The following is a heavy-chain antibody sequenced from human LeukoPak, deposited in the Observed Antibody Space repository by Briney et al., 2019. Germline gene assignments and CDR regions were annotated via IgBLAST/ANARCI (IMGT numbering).Heavy chain of an antibody. CDR1: GFTVGNNY. D-gene: IGHD2-21*02. CDR2: IFSGGRT. V-gene: IGHV3-53*05. Sequence: GGSLRLSCAASGFTVGNNYMNWVREALGRGRGWISLIFSGGRTHYADSVKGRFTISRDNSKNTLYLQMNSLRAEDTAVYYCAKDGREYCGGDCRYYMDVWGKGTTVTVSS. CDR3: AKDGREYCGGDCRYYMDV. J-gene: IGHJ6*03.